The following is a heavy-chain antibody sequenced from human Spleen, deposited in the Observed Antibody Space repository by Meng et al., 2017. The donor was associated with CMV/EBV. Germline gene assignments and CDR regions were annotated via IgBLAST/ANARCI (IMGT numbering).Heavy chain of an antibody. CDR3: ARGGSDDSYYYYGMDV. CDR2: ISSSSSTI. Sequence: GESLKISCAASGFTVSSNYMSWVRQAPGKGLEWVSYISSSSSTIYYADSVKGRFTISRDNAKNSLYLQMNSLRAEDTAVYYCARGGSDDSYYYYGMDVWGQGTTVTVSS. D-gene: IGHD1-26*01. V-gene: IGHV3-48*04. CDR1: GFTVSSNY. J-gene: IGHJ6*02.